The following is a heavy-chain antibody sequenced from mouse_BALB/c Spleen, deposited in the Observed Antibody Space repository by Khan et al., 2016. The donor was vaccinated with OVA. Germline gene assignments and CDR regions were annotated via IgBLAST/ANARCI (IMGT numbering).Heavy chain of an antibody. V-gene: IGHV1S135*01. Sequence: VQLKQSGPELVKPGASVKVSCKASGYSFTDYNMYWVKQSHGKSLEWIGYIDPYNGGTSYNQKFKGKATLTVDKSSSTAFMHLNSLTSEDSAGYYCARMEEYGDVYWYFDVWGAGTTVTVSS. CDR1: GYSFTDYN. J-gene: IGHJ1*01. CDR3: ARMEEYGDVYWYFDV. CDR2: IDPYNGGT. D-gene: IGHD2-13*01.